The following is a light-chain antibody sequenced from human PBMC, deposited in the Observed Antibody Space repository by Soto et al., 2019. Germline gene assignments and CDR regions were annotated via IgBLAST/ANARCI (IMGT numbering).Light chain of an antibody. CDR1: QGISSY. Sequence: SSLSASTGDRVTITCRAGQGISSYLAWYQQKPGKAPKLLIYAASTLQSGVPSRFSGSGSGTDFTLTISCLQSEDFATYYCQQYYSYPPYTFGQGTK. J-gene: IGKJ2*01. CDR2: AAS. V-gene: IGKV1-8*01. CDR3: QQYYSYPPYT.